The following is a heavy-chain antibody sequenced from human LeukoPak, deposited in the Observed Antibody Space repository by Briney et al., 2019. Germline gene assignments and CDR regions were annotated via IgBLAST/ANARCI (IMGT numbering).Heavy chain of an antibody. J-gene: IGHJ4*02. Sequence: GGSLRLSCAASGFTFSSYSMNWVRQAPGKGLEWVSSISSSSSYIYYANSVKGRFTISRDNTKNSLYLQMNSLRAEDTAVYYCARDLVTMVRGLLYWGQGTLVTVSS. CDR3: ARDLVTMVRGLLY. CDR1: GFTFSSYS. CDR2: ISSSSSYI. D-gene: IGHD3-10*01. V-gene: IGHV3-21*01.